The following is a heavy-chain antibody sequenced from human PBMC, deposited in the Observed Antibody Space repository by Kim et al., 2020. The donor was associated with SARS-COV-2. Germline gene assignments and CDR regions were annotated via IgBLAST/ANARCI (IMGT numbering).Heavy chain of an antibody. CDR2: IKQDGNQK. D-gene: IGHD6-19*01. V-gene: IGHV3-7*01. J-gene: IGHJ3*02. CDR3: ARDGDLYSSGKDAFDI. Sequence: GSLRLSCAASGFTFSSYWMTWVRQAPGKGLEWVANIKQDGNQKYYVDSVKGRFTISRDNAKNSRYLQMNSLRAEDTAVYYCARDGDLYSSGKDAFDIWGQGTMVTVSS. CDR1: GFTFSSYW.